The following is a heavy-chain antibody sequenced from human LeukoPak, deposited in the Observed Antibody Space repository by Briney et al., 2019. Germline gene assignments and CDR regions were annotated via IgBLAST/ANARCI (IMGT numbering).Heavy chain of an antibody. V-gene: IGHV5-51*01. J-gene: IGHJ4*02. CDR1: GYRFSTYW. Sequence: PGESLKISCKGSGYRFSTYWIGWVRPMPGKGLEWMGIIYPRDSDTRYSLSFQGQVTISADKSISTAYLQWTCLKASDTAMYYCARHTSYGSDFWGQGTLVTVSS. CDR2: IYPRDSDT. D-gene: IGHD3-10*01. CDR3: ARHTSYGSDF.